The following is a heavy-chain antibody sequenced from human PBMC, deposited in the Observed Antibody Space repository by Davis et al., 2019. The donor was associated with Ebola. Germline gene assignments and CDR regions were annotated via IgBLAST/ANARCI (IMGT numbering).Heavy chain of an antibody. CDR3: AREGLGGTTVYYYGMDV. J-gene: IGHJ6*02. CDR1: GYTFTGCY. V-gene: IGHV1-2*06. D-gene: IGHD1-7*01. CDR2: INPNSGVT. Sequence: AASVKVSCKASGYTFTGCYVHWVRQAPGQGLEWMGRINPNSGVTNYAQKLQGRVTLTTDTSTSTAYMELRSLRSDDTAVYYCAREGLGGTTVYYYGMDVWGQGTTVTVSS.